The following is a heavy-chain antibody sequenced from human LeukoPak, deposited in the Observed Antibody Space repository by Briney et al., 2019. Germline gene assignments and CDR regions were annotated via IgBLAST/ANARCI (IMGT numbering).Heavy chain of an antibody. CDR1: GDSVSSNSAA. J-gene: IGHJ5*02. Sequence: SQTLSLTCAISGDSVSSNSAAWNWIRQSPSRGLEWLGRTYYRAKWYTDYAVSVESRITFNPDTSKNQFSLQLKSVTPEDTAVYYCARETTTRGIVVAAAVRNYWFDPWGQGTLVTVSS. D-gene: IGHD2-2*01. CDR2: TYYRAKWYT. CDR3: ARETTTRGIVVAAAVRNYWFDP. V-gene: IGHV6-1*01.